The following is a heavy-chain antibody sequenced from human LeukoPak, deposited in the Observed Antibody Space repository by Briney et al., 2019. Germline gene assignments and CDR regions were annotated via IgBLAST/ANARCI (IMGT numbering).Heavy chain of an antibody. CDR3: AKDGNSYGSGSYHWFDP. J-gene: IGHJ5*02. CDR1: GFTFSSYS. D-gene: IGHD3-10*01. Sequence: GGSLRLSCAASGFTFSSYSMNWVRQAPGKGLEWVSSISSSSSYIYYADSVKGRFTISRDNAKNSLYLQMNSLRAEDTAVYYCAKDGNSYGSGSYHWFDPWGQGTLVTVSS. CDR2: ISSSSSYI. V-gene: IGHV3-21*01.